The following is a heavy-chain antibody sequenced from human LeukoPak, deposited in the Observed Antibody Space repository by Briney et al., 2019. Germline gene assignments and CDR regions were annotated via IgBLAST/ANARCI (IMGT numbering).Heavy chain of an antibody. V-gene: IGHV3-13*01. Sequence: GGSLRLSCATSGFTFSNHAMHWVRQATGKGLEWVSAIGTAGDTFYPGSVKGRFTISRENAKNSLSLQINSLKAEDTAVYYCVRQQTSHGNFDYWAREPWSPSHQ. CDR1: GFTFSNHA. J-gene: IGHJ4*02. D-gene: IGHD1-26*01. CDR2: IGTAGDT. CDR3: VRQQTSHGNFDY.